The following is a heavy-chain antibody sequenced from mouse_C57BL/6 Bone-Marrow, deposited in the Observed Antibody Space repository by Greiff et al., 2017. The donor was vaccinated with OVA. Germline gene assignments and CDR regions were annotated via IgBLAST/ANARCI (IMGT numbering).Heavy chain of an antibody. CDR1: GYTFTDYY. V-gene: IGHV1-19*01. CDR2: INPYNGGT. CDR3: ARNGGLDYGRAEYFDY. D-gene: IGHD1-2*01. J-gene: IGHJ2*01. Sequence: EVQVVESGPVLVKPGASVKMSCKASGYTFTDYYMNWVKQSHGKSLEWIGVINPYNGGTSYNQKFKGKATLTVDKSSSTAYMELNSLTSEDSAVYYCARNGGLDYGRAEYFDYWGQGTTLTVSS.